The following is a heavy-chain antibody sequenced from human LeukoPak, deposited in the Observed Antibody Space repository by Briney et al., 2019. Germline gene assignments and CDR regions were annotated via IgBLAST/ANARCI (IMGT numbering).Heavy chain of an antibody. Sequence: PSETLSLTCTVSGGSISSSSYYWGWIRQPPGKGLEWIGSICYSGSTYYNPSLKSRVTISVDTSKNQFSLKLSSVTAADTAVYYCASYNAKTSLTNFDYWGQGTLVTVSS. CDR3: ASYNAKTSLTNFDY. J-gene: IGHJ4*02. V-gene: IGHV4-39*01. CDR2: ICYSGST. CDR1: GGSISSSSYY. D-gene: IGHD3-10*01.